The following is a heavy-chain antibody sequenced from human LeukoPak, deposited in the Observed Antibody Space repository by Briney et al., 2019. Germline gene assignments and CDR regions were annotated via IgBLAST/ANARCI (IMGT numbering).Heavy chain of an antibody. Sequence: ALETLSLTCAVFGGSFDGYYWSWIRQSPGKGLEWIGEITYDGRTKYNPSLRSRVSISVDTSKIQFSLNLTSVTAADTAIYYCARGLASGYPPIPFDYWGQGTQVTVSS. D-gene: IGHD3-3*01. V-gene: IGHV4-34*01. CDR1: GGSFDGYY. CDR3: ARGLASGYPPIPFDY. CDR2: ITYDGRT. J-gene: IGHJ4*02.